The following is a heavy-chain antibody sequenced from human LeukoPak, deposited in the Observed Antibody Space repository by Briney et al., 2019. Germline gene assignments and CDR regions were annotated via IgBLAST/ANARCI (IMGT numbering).Heavy chain of an antibody. J-gene: IGHJ4*02. CDR3: ARTDIVRAGQFGGMFGY. Sequence: GGSLRLSFAASGFTFSSYSMKWVRQAPGEGLEGVSYISSSSSTIYYADSVKGRFTISRDNAKNSLYLQMNSLRAEDTAVYYCARTDIVRAGQFGGMFGYWGQGTLVTVSS. CDR2: ISSSSSTI. D-gene: IGHD2-8*01. V-gene: IGHV3-48*04. CDR1: GFTFSSYS.